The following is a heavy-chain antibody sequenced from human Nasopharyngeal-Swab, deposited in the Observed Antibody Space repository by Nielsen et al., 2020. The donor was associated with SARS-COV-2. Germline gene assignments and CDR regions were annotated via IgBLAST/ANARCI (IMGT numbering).Heavy chain of an antibody. D-gene: IGHD6-19*01. J-gene: IGHJ6*02. V-gene: IGHV7-4-1*02. CDR3: ARGGVAGTGYGMDV. Sequence: WVRHAPGQGLEWMGWINTNTGNPTYAQGFTGRFVFSLDTSVSTAYLQISSLKAEDTAVYYCARGGVAGTGYGMDVWGQGTMVTVSS. CDR2: INTNTGNP.